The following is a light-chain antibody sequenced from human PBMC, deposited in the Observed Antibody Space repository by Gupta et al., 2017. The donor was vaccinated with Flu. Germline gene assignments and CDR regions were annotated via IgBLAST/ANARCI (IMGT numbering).Light chain of an antibody. CDR3: LQYNNWPYT. CDR1: QSVSSN. Sequence: EIVMTQSPATLSVSPGERATLSCRASQSVSSNLAWYQQKPGQAPRLLIYGASTRATGIPARFSGSGSGTXFTLTIXSLQSEDFAVYYCLQYNNWPYTFGXGTKLEIK. J-gene: IGKJ2*01. V-gene: IGKV3-15*01. CDR2: GAS.